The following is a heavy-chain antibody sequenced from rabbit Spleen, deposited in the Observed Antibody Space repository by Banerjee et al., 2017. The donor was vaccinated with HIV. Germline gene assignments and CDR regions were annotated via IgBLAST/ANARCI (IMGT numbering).Heavy chain of an antibody. CDR2: IATGSGST. CDR1: GFTLSSYY. J-gene: IGHJ4*01. CDR3: ARRYGTASGGDGYAVL. V-gene: IGHV1S43*01. D-gene: IGHD3-3*01. Sequence: QEQLEESGGGLVKPGGTLTLTCTASGFTLSSYYMYWVRQAPGEGLEYIGLIATGSGSTYYANWVNGRFTISRSTSLNTVTLQLTSLTAADTATYFCARRYGTASGGDGYAVLWGPGTLVTVS.